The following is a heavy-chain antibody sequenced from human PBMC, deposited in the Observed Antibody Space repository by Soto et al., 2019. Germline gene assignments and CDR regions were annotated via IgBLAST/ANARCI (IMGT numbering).Heavy chain of an antibody. J-gene: IGHJ6*02. Sequence: QVQLVQSGAEAKKPGASVKVSCKASGYTFTSYGISWVRQAPGQGLEWMGRISAYNGNTNYAQKRQGRVTMTTDTSTSTAYMELRSLRSDDTAVYYCAREGYCISTSCRHYDYYGMDVWGQGPTVTVSS. D-gene: IGHD2-2*01. CDR1: GYTFTSYG. CDR2: ISAYNGNT. V-gene: IGHV1-18*01. CDR3: AREGYCISTSCRHYDYYGMDV.